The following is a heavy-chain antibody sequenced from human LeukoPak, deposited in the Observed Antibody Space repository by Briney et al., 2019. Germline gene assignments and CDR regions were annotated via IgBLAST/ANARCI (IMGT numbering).Heavy chain of an antibody. CDR2: IIPILGIA. Sequence: GASVKVSCKASGGTFSSYAISWVRQAPGQGLEWMGRIIPILGIANYAQKFQGRVTITADKSTSTAYMELSSLRSEDTAVYYCARDLGSYSGYDEGVGWFDPWGQGTLVTVSS. CDR3: ARDLGSYSGYDEGVGWFDP. CDR1: GGTFSSYA. D-gene: IGHD5-12*01. V-gene: IGHV1-69*04. J-gene: IGHJ5*02.